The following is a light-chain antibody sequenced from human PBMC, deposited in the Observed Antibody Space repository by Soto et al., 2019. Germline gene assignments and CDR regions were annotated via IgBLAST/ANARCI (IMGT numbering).Light chain of an antibody. CDR3: SSYTSSSTRV. J-gene: IGLJ1*01. V-gene: IGLV2-14*01. CDR2: DVS. Sequence: QSVLTQPASVSGSPGQSITISCTGTRSDVGAYNYVSWYQQHPGKAPKLMIYDVSNRPSGVSNRFSGSKSGNTASLTISGLQAEDEADYYCSSYTSSSTRVFGTGTKVTVL. CDR1: RSDVGAYNY.